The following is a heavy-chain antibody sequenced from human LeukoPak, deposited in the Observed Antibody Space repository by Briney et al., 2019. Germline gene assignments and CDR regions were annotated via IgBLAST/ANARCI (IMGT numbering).Heavy chain of an antibody. Sequence: SETLSLTCTVSGGSISSSSYYWGWIRQPPGKGLEWIGNIFDSGSTYYNRALKSPLTISVYTSKNQSSLKLSSVTAADTAVYYCARHIGLHGWFDYWGQGTLVTVSS. D-gene: IGHD6-19*01. V-gene: IGHV4-39*01. CDR2: IFDSGST. J-gene: IGHJ4*02. CDR1: GGSISSSSYY. CDR3: ARHIGLHGWFDY.